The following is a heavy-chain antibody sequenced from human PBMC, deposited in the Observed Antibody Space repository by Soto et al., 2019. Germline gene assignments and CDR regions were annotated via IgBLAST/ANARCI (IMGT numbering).Heavy chain of an antibody. J-gene: IGHJ4*02. Sequence: SETLSLTCTVSGGSISSGGYYWSWIRQHPGKGLEWIGYIYYSGSTYYNPSLKSRVTISVDTSKNQFSLKLSSVTAADTAVYYCARVGDDYGGNSVDEYYFDYWGQGTLVTVSS. V-gene: IGHV4-31*03. CDR2: IYYSGST. CDR1: GGSISSGGYY. D-gene: IGHD4-17*01. CDR3: ARVGDDYGGNSVDEYYFDY.